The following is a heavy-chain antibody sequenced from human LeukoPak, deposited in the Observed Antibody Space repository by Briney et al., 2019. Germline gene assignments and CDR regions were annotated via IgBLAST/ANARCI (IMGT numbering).Heavy chain of an antibody. V-gene: IGHV7-4-1*02. CDR2: INTNTGNP. D-gene: IGHD3-10*01. J-gene: IGHJ5*02. CDR3: ARDRYYASENTTRGRWFDP. Sequence: GASVKVSCKASGYTFTYYAMNWVRQAPGQGLEWMGWINTNTGNPTYAQGFTGRFVFSLDTSVSTAYLQISSLKAEDTAVYYCARDRYYASENTTRGRWFDPWGQGTLVTVSS. CDR1: GYTFTYYA.